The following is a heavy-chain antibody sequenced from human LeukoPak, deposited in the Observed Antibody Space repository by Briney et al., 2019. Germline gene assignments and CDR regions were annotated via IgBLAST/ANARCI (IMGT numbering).Heavy chain of an antibody. Sequence: PSGTLSLTCAVSGGSISSSNYWSWIRQPPGKGLEWIGYIYYSGSTNYNPSLKSRVTISVDTSKNQFSLKLSSVTAADTTVYYCARSSRSGLYYYYYMDVWGKGTTVTVSS. CDR3: ARSSRSGLYYYYYMDV. D-gene: IGHD3-3*01. CDR1: GGSISSSNY. J-gene: IGHJ6*03. V-gene: IGHV4-61*01. CDR2: IYYSGST.